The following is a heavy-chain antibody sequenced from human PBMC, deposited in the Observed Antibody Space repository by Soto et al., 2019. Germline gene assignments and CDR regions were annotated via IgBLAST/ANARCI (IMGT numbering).Heavy chain of an antibody. Sequence: SETLPLTYTGSGGSMSRRPWRGWVRQAPGKGLEWIGEIYHSGSTNYNPSLKSRITMSVDKSKNQFSVNLSSVTAADTAVYYCVRDADETAIVPAPWLVWGRGTMVT. J-gene: IGHJ6*02. D-gene: IGHD2-21*02. CDR1: GGSMSRRPW. CDR2: IYHSGST. CDR3: VRDADETAIVPAPWLV. V-gene: IGHV4-4*02.